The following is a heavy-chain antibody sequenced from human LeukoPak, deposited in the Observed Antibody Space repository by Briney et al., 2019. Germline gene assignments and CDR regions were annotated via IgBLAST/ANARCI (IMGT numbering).Heavy chain of an antibody. CDR3: ARQELTYYYYGMDV. CDR2: IFYSGST. CDR1: GGSISSSSYY. J-gene: IGHJ6*02. D-gene: IGHD5-24*01. Sequence: SETLSLTRTVSGGSISSSSYYWGWIRQPPGKGLEWIGSIFYSGSTYYNPSLKSRVTISVDTSKNQFSLKLRSVTATDTTVYYCARQELTYYYYGMDVWGQGTTVTVSS. V-gene: IGHV4-39*01.